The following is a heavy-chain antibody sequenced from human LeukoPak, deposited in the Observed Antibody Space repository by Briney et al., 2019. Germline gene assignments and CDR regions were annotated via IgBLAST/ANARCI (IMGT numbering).Heavy chain of an antibody. CDR3: ARGKYCTNGVCYHYYYYYMDV. V-gene: IGHV3-21*01. J-gene: IGHJ6*03. CDR1: GFTFSSYS. D-gene: IGHD2-8*01. Sequence: GWSLRLSCAASGFTFSSYSMYWVRQAPGKGLEWVSSISSSSSYIYYADSVEGRFTISRDNAKNSLYLQMNSLRAEDTAVYYCARGKYCTNGVCYHYYYYYMDVWGKGTTVTVSS. CDR2: ISSSSSYI.